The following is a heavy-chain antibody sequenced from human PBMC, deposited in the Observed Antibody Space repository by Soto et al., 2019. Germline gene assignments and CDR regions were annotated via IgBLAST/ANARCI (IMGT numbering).Heavy chain of an antibody. V-gene: IGHV1-69*01. CDR2: IIPIFGTA. D-gene: IGHD3-22*01. J-gene: IGHJ6*02. Sequence: QVQLVQSGAEVKKPGSSVKVSCKASGGTFSSHAISWVRQAPGQGLEWMGGIIPIFGTANYAQKFQGRVTITADESTSTAYMELSSLRSEDTAVYYCARPYYDIYVGYYYYGMDVWGQGTTVTVSS. CDR3: ARPYYDIYVGYYYYGMDV. CDR1: GGTFSSHA.